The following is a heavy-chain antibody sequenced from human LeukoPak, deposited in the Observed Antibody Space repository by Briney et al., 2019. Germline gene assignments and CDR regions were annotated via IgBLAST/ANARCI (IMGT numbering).Heavy chain of an antibody. CDR1: GGSNSSYY. D-gene: IGHD3-10*01. J-gene: IGHJ6*02. CDR3: ARQDTPGEPYGMDV. Sequence: SETLSLTCTVSGGSNSSYYWSWIRQPPGKGLEWIGYIYYSGSTNYNPSLKSRVTISVDTSKNQFSLKLSSVTAADTAVYYCARQDTPGEPYGMDVWGQGTTVTVSS. CDR2: IYYSGST. V-gene: IGHV4-59*08.